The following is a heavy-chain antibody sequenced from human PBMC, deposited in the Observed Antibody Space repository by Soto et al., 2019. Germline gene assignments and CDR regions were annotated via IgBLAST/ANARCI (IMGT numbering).Heavy chain of an antibody. CDR3: ARDIVRFGERGADY. J-gene: IGHJ4*02. Sequence: EVQLVESGGGQVKPGGSLRLSCAASGFTFSSYSMNWVRQAPGKGLEWVSSISSSSSYIDYAVSVKGQFTISRDNAKNSLYVQMNSLRAEDTAVYYCARDIVRFGERGADYWGQGTLVTVSS. CDR2: ISSSSSYI. D-gene: IGHD3-10*01. V-gene: IGHV3-21*01. CDR1: GFTFSSYS.